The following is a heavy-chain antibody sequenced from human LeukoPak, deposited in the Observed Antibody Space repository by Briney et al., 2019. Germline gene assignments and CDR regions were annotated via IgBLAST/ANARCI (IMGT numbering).Heavy chain of an antibody. Sequence: PGGSLRLSCTASGFTFGDYAMSWFRQAPGKGLEWVGFIRSKAYGGTTEYAASVKGRFTISRDDSKSIAYLQMNSLKTEDTAVYYCTRSHYDFWSGHFDYWGQGTLVTVSS. V-gene: IGHV3-49*03. CDR2: IRSKAYGGTT. D-gene: IGHD3-3*01. CDR1: GFTFGDYA. J-gene: IGHJ4*02. CDR3: TRSHYDFWSGHFDY.